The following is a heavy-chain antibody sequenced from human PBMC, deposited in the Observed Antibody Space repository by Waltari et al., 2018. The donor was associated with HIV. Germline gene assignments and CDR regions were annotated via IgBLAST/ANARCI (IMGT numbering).Heavy chain of an antibody. CDR1: GFTFSSYW. J-gene: IGHJ4*02. D-gene: IGHD5-12*01. V-gene: IGHV3-74*01. CDR3: ARTFTVATISPLLH. Sequence: EVQLVESGGGLVQPGGSLRLSCAASGFTFSSYWMHWVRQVPGKWLVWVSRINSDGSSTTYADSVKGRFTISRDNAKSTLYLQMNSLRDEDTAVYYCARTFTVATISPLLHWGQGTLVTVSS. CDR2: INSDGSST.